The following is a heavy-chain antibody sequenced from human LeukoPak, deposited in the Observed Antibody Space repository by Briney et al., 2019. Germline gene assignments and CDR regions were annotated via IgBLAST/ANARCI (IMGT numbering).Heavy chain of an antibody. CDR1: GGSISSYY. J-gene: IGHJ4*02. D-gene: IGHD5-24*01. Sequence: SETLSLTCTVSGGSISSYYWSWLRQPPGKGLEWIGYIYYSGSTNYNPSLTSRVTISVDTSKNQFSLKLSSVTAADTAVYYCARGAATVEMATILDYWGQGTLVTVSS. V-gene: IGHV4-59*01. CDR3: ARGAATVEMATILDY. CDR2: IYYSGST.